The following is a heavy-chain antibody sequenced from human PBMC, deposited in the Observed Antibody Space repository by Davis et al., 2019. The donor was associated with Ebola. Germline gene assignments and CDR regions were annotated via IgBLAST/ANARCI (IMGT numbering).Heavy chain of an antibody. J-gene: IGHJ6*03. CDR3: AKGFSMKAVAQNGYMDV. V-gene: IGHV4-39*07. D-gene: IGHD3-22*01. Sequence: PSETLSLTCTVSGGSISSSSYYWGWIRQPPGKGLEWIGSINYSGSTYYNPSLKSRVTMSIDTSKNQFSLKLSSVTAADTAIYYCAKGFSMKAVAQNGYMDVWGKGTTVTVSS. CDR2: INYSGST. CDR1: GGSISSSSYY.